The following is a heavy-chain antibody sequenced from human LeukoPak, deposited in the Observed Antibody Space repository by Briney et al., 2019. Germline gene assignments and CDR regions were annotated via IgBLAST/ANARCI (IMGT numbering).Heavy chain of an antibody. J-gene: IGHJ4*02. Sequence: GSLRPSCAASGFTFSSYWMQWVRQAPGKGLVWVSRINSDGSSASYADSVKGRFTISRDNAKNTLYLQMNSLRAEDTAVYYCARHLTYGGWNSWGQGTLVTVSS. D-gene: IGHD4-23*01. V-gene: IGHV3-74*01. CDR3: ARHLTYGGWNS. CDR1: GFTFSSYW. CDR2: INSDGSSA.